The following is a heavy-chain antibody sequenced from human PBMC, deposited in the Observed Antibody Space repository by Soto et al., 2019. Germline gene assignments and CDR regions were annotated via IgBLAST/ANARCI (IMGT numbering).Heavy chain of an antibody. J-gene: IGHJ4*02. CDR1: GGSISNSSYY. V-gene: IGHV4-39*01. CDR3: ARRASWDY. D-gene: IGHD2-2*01. Sequence: PSETLSLTCTVSGGSISNSSYYWGWIRQPPGKGLEWIGSIYYSGSTYYNPSLKSRVTISVDTSKNQFSLKLSSVTAADTAVYHCARRASWDYWGQGTLVTVSS. CDR2: IYYSGST.